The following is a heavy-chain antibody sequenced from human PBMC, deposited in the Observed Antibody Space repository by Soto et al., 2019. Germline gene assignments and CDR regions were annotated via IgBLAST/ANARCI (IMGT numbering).Heavy chain of an antibody. CDR2: ISYDGSNK. J-gene: IGHJ5*02. D-gene: IGHD4-17*01. CDR3: ARDYGAPRFDP. Sequence: GGSLRLSCAASGFTFRSYAMHWVRQAPGKGLEWVAFISYDGSNKYYGDSVKGRFTISRDNSKNTLYLQMNSLRAEDTAVFYCARDYGAPRFDPWGQGTLVTVSS. CDR1: GFTFRSYA. V-gene: IGHV3-30-3*01.